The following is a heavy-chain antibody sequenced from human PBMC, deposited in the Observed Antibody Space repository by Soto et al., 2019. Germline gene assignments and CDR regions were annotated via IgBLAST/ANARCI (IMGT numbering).Heavy chain of an antibody. D-gene: IGHD3-9*01. V-gene: IGHV3-30-3*01. CDR3: ARNSELRYFDWLPTYYYYGMDV. CDR2: ISYDGSNK. J-gene: IGHJ6*02. CDR1: GFTFSSYA. Sequence: QVQLVESGGGVVQPGRSLRLSCAASGFTFSSYAMHWVRQAPGKGLEWVAVISYDGSNKYYADSVKGRFTISRDNSKNPLYLQMNSLRAEDTAVYYCARNSELRYFDWLPTYYYYGMDVWGQGTTVTVSS.